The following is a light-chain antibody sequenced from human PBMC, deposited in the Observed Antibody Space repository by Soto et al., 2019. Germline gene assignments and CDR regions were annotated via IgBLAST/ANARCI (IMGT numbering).Light chain of an antibody. CDR1: SSNIGSNY. CDR3: ATWDDSLSGGV. J-gene: IGLJ3*02. Sequence: QLVLPQPPSASGTPGQRVTISCSGSSSNIGSNYVYWYQQLPGTAPKLLIYRNNQRPSGVPDRFSGSKSGTSASLAISGLRSEDEADYYCATWDDSLSGGVFGGGTKVTVL. CDR2: RNN. V-gene: IGLV1-47*01.